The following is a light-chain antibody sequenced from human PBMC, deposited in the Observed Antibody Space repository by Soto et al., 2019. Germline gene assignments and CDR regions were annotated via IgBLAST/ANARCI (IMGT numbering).Light chain of an antibody. V-gene: IGKV3-15*01. CDR3: HQHGKWPPET. Sequence: EIVMTQFPATLSVSPGERATLSCRASQTISTNLAWYQQKPGQAPRLLIYGASIRATGIPARFSGSGSGTEFTPPISSLQSEEYAVYYCHQHGKWPPETFGPGTKVDIK. CDR1: QTISTN. CDR2: GAS. J-gene: IGKJ3*01.